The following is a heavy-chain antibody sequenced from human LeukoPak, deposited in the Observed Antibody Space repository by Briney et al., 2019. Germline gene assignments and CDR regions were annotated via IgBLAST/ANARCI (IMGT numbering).Heavy chain of an antibody. CDR3: ARDFRDSEGFDY. V-gene: IGHV1-18*01. D-gene: IGHD5-18*01. J-gene: IGHJ4*02. CDR1: GYTFPDYA. CDR2: ISTYNGNT. Sequence: ASVKVSCKASGYTFPDYAITWVRQAPGLGLQWMGWISTYNGNTNYAQNLQGRVTMTTDTSTTTAYMELRSLRSDDTAVYYCARDFRDSEGFDYWGQGTLVTVSS.